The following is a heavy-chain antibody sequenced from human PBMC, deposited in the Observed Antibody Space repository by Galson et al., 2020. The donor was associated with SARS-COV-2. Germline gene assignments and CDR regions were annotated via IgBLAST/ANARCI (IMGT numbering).Heavy chain of an antibody. V-gene: IGHV4-59*01. J-gene: IGHJ5*02. CDR3: ARTYSRSSWGGGWFDP. Sequence: SETLSLTCTVSCGSISSYYWSWIRQPPGKGLEWIGYIYYSGSPNYNPSHKSRVTISVDTYKNQYSVKQSSVAAADKAVYYCARTYSRSSWGGGWFDPGGKGTLVTVSS. CDR2: IYYSGSP. CDR1: CGSISSYY. D-gene: IGHD6-13*01.